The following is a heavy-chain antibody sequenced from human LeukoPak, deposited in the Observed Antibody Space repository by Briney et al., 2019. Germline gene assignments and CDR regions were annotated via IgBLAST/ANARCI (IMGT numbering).Heavy chain of an antibody. CDR1: GIPFSDYY. V-gene: IGHV4-59*05. J-gene: IGHJ4*02. D-gene: IGHD3-16*01. Sequence: SGGSLILSCVASGIPFSDYYMNWIRQAPGKGLEWIASISYIGSTFYNPSLNGRVTISVDTSKYQFSLKLSSVSTADTAVYYCVRVYVGPSGDPRLDYWGQGTLVTVSS. CDR3: VRVYVGPSGDPRLDY. CDR2: ISYIGST.